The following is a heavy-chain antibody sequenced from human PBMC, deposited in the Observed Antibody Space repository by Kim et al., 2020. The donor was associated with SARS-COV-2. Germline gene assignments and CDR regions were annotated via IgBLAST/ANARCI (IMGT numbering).Heavy chain of an antibody. V-gene: IGHV3-30*02. Sequence: GRFTISRDNSKNTLYLQMNSLRAEDTAVYYCAKDRGCSSTSCAYYYGMDVWGQGTTVTVSS. D-gene: IGHD2-2*01. J-gene: IGHJ6*02. CDR3: AKDRGCSSTSCAYYYGMDV.